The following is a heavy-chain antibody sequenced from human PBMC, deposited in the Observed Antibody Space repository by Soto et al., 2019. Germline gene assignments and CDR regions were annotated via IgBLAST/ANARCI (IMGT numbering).Heavy chain of an antibody. D-gene: IGHD3-16*01. CDR2: INQSGGT. J-gene: IGHJ4*02. V-gene: IGHV4-34*02. Sequence: QVHVQQWGAGLLKPSETLSLTCAVSGESFNPYFWSWIRQPPGKGLEWIAEINQSGGTYYNPSLKSRVAISLDTSKNQFSLTLNSVTAAETAVYYCAIGQGGTNYWGQGTLVTFSS. CDR3: AIGQGGTNY. CDR1: GESFNPYF.